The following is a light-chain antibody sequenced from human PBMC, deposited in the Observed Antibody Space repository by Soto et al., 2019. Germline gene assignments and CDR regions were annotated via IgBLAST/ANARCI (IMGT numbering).Light chain of an antibody. J-gene: IGLJ1*01. CDR2: ENN. CDR1: SSNIGNNY. CDR3: GTWDSSLSADV. V-gene: IGLV1-51*02. Sequence: QSVLTQPPSVSAAPGQKVTISCSGSSSNIGNNYVSWYQQLPGTAPKLLIYENNKRPSGIPDRFSGSKSGTSATLGIIGLQTGDEADYYCGTWDSSLSADVFGTGTKLTGL.